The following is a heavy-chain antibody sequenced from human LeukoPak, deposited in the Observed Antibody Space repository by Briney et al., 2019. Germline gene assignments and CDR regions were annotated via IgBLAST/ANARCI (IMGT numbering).Heavy chain of an antibody. CDR3: ARSLTGTTDFDY. D-gene: IGHD1-7*01. V-gene: IGHV1-69*05. Sequence: ASVKVSCKASGGTFSSHAISWVRQAPGQGLEWMGRIIPIFGTANYAQKFQGRVTITTDESTSTAYMELSSLRSEDTAVYYCARSLTGTTDFDYWGQGTLVTVSS. CDR2: IIPIFGTA. CDR1: GGTFSSHA. J-gene: IGHJ4*02.